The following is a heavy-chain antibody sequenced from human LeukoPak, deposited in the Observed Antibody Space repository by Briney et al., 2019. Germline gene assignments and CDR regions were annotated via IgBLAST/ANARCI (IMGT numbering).Heavy chain of an antibody. J-gene: IGHJ3*02. CDR2: ISGSGATT. Sequence: PGGSLRLSCAASGFTFSTYAMSWVRQAPGKGLEWVSGISGSGATTYYADSAKGRFTISRDNSKNTLYVRMNSLRAEDTAVYYCAKSVGIIRRGAFDIWGQGTMVTVSS. D-gene: IGHD3-10*01. CDR1: GFTFSTYA. V-gene: IGHV3-23*01. CDR3: AKSVGIIRRGAFDI.